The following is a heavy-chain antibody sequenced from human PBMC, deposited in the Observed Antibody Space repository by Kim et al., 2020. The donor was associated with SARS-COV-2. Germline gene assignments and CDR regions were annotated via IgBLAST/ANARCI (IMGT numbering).Heavy chain of an antibody. CDR1: GYTFTSYA. CDR3: ARVGYYCSGGSCYSPYGMDV. V-gene: IGHV1-3*01. CDR2: INAGNGNT. D-gene: IGHD2-15*01. Sequence: ASVKVSCKASGYTFTSYAMHWVRQAPGQRLEWMGWINAGNGNTKYSQKFQGRVTITRDTSASTAYMELSSLRSEDTAVYYCARVGYYCSGGSCYSPYGMDVWGQGTTVTVSS. J-gene: IGHJ6*02.